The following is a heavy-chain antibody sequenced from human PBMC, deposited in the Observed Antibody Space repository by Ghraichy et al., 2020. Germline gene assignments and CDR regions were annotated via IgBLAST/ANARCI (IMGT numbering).Heavy chain of an antibody. V-gene: IGHV1-69*13. Sequence: SVKVSCKASGGTFSSYAISWVRQAPGQGLEWMGGIIPIFGTANYAQKFQGRVTITADESTSPAYMELSSLRSEDTAVYYCARGGIYCSSTSCSPRPYYYYYYGMDVWGQGTTVTVSS. CDR1: GGTFSSYA. CDR2: IIPIFGTA. J-gene: IGHJ6*02. CDR3: ARGGIYCSSTSCSPRPYYYYYYGMDV. D-gene: IGHD2-2*01.